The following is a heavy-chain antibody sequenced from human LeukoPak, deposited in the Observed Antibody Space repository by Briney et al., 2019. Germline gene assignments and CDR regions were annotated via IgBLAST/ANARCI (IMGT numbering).Heavy chain of an antibody. J-gene: IGHJ4*02. CDR1: GFTFDNYA. V-gene: IGHV3-9*01. CDR2: IGWNSATI. D-gene: IGHD6-13*01. Sequence: QSGGSLRLSCAASGFTFDNYAMHWVRQAPGKGLEWVSGIGWNSATIDYADSVKGRFTISRDNAKNSLYLQMNSLRAEDTALYFCAKDGRVSSWSFWGYLDFWGQGALVTVSS. CDR3: AKDGRVSSWSFWGYLDF.